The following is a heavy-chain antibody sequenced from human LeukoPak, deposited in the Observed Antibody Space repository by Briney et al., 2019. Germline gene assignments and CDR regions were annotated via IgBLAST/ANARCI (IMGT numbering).Heavy chain of an antibody. CDR1: GFTFSSYG. Sequence: GGSLRLSCAASGFTFSSYGMHWVRQAPGKGLEWVAFIRYDGSNRYYADSVKGRFTISRDNSKNTLYLRMNSLRAEDTAVYYCAKRTESYCGGDCYPGYWGQGTLVTVSS. D-gene: IGHD2-21*01. CDR3: AKRTESYCGGDCYPGY. V-gene: IGHV3-30*02. J-gene: IGHJ4*02. CDR2: IRYDGSNR.